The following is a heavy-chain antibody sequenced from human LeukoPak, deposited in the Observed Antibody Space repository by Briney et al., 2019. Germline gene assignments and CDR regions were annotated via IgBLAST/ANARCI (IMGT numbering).Heavy chain of an antibody. D-gene: IGHD7-27*01. CDR2: IKQDGSEK. CDR1: GFTFSSYW. J-gene: IGHJ4*02. V-gene: IGHV3-7*04. CDR3: ARGNWEPSDY. Sequence: GGSLRLSCAASGFTFSSYWMSWVRQAPGKGLEWVANIKQDGSEKYYVDSVKGRFTISRDNAKNSLSLHMNNLRDEDTAVYYCARGNWEPSDYWGQGTLVTVSS.